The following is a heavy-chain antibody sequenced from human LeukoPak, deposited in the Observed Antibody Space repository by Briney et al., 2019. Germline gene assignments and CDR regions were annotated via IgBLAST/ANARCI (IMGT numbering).Heavy chain of an antibody. V-gene: IGHV3-23*01. Sequence: PGGSLRLSCAASGFTFSSFEMNWLRQAPGKGLEWVSGFTSSGSATYYADSVKGRFTISRDNSKNTLYLQMNSLRGEDTAVYYCAKGLEGRNYFDYWGQGTLVAVSS. J-gene: IGHJ4*02. CDR1: GFTFSSFE. CDR3: AKGLEGRNYFDY. CDR2: FTSSGSAT.